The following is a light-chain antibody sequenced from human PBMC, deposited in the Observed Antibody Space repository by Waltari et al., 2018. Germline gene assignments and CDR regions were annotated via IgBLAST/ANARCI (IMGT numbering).Light chain of an antibody. Sequence: LVLTQSPSASASLGASVKLTCTLRSGHSSNVIAWLQQQPEKGPRYLVKVHRDGSHRKGDGTPYRVSVSTSGAVRYITRSSVQPEDESDYSGLAGGHVTWVFGGGIKLTVL. J-gene: IGLJ3*02. CDR3: LAGGHVTWV. V-gene: IGLV4-69*01. CDR2: VHRDGSH. CDR1: SGHSSNV.